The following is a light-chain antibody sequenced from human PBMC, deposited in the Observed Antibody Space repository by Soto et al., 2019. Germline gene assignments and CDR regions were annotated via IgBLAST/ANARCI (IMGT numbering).Light chain of an antibody. CDR1: QSVSRY. CDR3: QRRSNWSTT. CDR2: GAS. J-gene: IGKJ1*01. Sequence: EIVLTQSPATLSLSPGERATLSCRASQSVSRYLAWYQQKPGQAPRLLIHGASSRATGIPDRFSGSGSGTDFTLTISSLEPEDFAVYYCQRRSNWSTTFGQGTKVDIK. V-gene: IGKV3-11*01.